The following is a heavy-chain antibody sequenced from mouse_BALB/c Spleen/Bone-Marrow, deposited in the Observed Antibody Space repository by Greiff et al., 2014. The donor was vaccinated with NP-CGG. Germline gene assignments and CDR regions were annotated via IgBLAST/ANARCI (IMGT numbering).Heavy chain of an antibody. J-gene: IGHJ3*01. CDR3: ARYGNYPLFAY. CDR1: GYSFTNYW. V-gene: IGHV1-7*01. Sequence: QVQLQQPGAELAKPGASVKMSCKASGYSFTNYWMHWVKQRPGQGLEWIGYISPSTGYSEYNQKFKDKATLTADKSSNIAYMQLSSLTSEDSAVYYCARYGNYPLFAYWGQGTLVTVPA. D-gene: IGHD2-1*01. CDR2: ISPSTGYS.